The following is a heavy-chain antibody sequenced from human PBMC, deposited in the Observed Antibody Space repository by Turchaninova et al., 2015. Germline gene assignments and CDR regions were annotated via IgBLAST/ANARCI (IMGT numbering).Heavy chain of an antibody. CDR2: INPSGSSP. J-gene: IGHJ4*02. D-gene: IGHD3-3*01. V-gene: IGHV1-46*01. CDR3: ARASGGVFGVPGDY. CDR1: GYTFTNYY. Sequence: QVQLVQSGAEVKKPGASVKVSCKASGYTFTNYYIHWVRQAPGQGLEWIAIINPSGSSPSYEQKFQDRVAMTRDTATSTVYMELNSLRSEDTAVYYCARASGGVFGVPGDYWGQGTLVTVSS.